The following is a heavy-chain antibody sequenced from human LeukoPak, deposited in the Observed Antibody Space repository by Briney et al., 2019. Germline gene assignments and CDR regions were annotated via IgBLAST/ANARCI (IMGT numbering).Heavy chain of an antibody. CDR2: IIPIFGTA. V-gene: IGHV1-69*05. CDR1: GGTFSSYA. J-gene: IGHJ5*02. D-gene: IGHD3-22*01. Sequence: GASVKVSCKASGGTFSSYAISWVRQAPGQGLEWMGGIIPIFGTANYAQKFQGRVTITTDESTSTAYMELSSLRSEDTAVYYCASCYYSSGYGCSFDPWGQGTLVTVSS. CDR3: ASCYYSSGYGCSFDP.